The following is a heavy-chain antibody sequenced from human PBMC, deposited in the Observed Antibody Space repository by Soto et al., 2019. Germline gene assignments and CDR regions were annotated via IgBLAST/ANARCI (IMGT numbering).Heavy chain of an antibody. Sequence: EVQLVESGGGLVQPGGSLRLSCAASGFTFSSYTMNWLRQAPGKGLEWVSYISRSGTTIHYADSVKGRFTISRDNAKNSLYLQMTNLRAEDTAVYYCARDRGKEDCSGSSCQDWDCWGQGTLVTVSS. CDR3: ARDRGKEDCSGSSCQDWDC. CDR2: ISRSGTTI. D-gene: IGHD6-13*01. CDR1: GFTFSSYT. V-gene: IGHV3-48*01. J-gene: IGHJ4*02.